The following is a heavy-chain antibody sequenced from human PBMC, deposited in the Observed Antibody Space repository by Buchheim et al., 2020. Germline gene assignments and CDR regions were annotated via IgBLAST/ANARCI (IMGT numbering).Heavy chain of an antibody. CDR1: GGSISRGGYS. CDR2: IYHSGST. D-gene: IGHD2-15*01. J-gene: IGHJ6*02. CDR3: ARGDCSGGSCPGDYYYGMDV. V-gene: IGHV4-30-2*01. Sequence: QLQLRESGSGLVKPSQTLSLTCAVSGGSISRGGYSWSWIRQPPGKGLEWIGYIYHSGSTYYNPSLKSRVTLPVDRSKNQFPLKLSSVTAADTAVYYCARGDCSGGSCPGDYYYGMDVWGQGTT.